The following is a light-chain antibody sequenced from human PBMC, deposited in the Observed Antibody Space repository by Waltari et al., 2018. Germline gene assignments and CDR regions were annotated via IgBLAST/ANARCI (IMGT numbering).Light chain of an antibody. Sequence: EFVLTQSPGTRSLSTGQRATLSCRASQSISSGYLAWYQQKPGQNPRLLIYGASIRAIGIPDRFSGSGSGTGFTLAISRLEPEDFAVYYCQQYGGSPYTFGQGTKLEIK. CDR3: QQYGGSPYT. CDR2: GAS. CDR1: QSISSGY. J-gene: IGKJ2*01. V-gene: IGKV3-20*01.